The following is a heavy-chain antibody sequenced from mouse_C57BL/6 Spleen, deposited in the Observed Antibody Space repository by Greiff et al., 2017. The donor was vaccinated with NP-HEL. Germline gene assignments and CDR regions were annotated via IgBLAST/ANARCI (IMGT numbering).Heavy chain of an antibody. Sequence: EVKLVESGGDLVKPGGSLKLSCAASGFTFSSYGMSWVRQTPDKRLEWVATISSGGSYTYYPDSVKGRFTISRDNAKNTLYLQMSSLKSEDTAMYYCARHKTTVVEAWFAYWGQGTLVTVSA. CDR1: GFTFSSYG. CDR2: ISSGGSYT. D-gene: IGHD1-1*01. V-gene: IGHV5-6*01. CDR3: ARHKTTVVEAWFAY. J-gene: IGHJ3*01.